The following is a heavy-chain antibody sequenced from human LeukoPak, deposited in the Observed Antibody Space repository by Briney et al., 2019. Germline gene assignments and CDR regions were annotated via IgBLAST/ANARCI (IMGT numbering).Heavy chain of an antibody. CDR2: ISEGGGNT. V-gene: IGHV3-23*01. Sequence: GGSLRLSCAASGFTFTNYAMTWVRQAPGKGLERVSGISEGGGNTYYADSVKGRFTISRDHSKNTLYLQMNSLRAEDTALYYCAKREKGTTGRFFDYWGQGTLVTVSS. J-gene: IGHJ4*02. D-gene: IGHD4-17*01. CDR1: GFTFTNYA. CDR3: AKREKGTTGRFFDY.